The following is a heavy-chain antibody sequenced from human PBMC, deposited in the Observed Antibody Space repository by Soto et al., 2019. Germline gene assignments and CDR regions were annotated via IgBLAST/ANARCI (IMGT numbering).Heavy chain of an antibody. CDR1: GFTFRTYA. D-gene: IGHD2-2*01. V-gene: IGHV3-23*01. Sequence: ESGGGLVQPGGSLRLSCAASGFTFRTYAMSWVRQAPGKGLEWVSVIRGSGGSPYYADSVKGRFTISRDNSKNTLYLQMNSLRPEDTAVYYCAKDDDIVVVPAALDVWGQGTTVTVSS. J-gene: IGHJ6*02. CDR3: AKDDDIVVVPAALDV. CDR2: IRGSGGSP.